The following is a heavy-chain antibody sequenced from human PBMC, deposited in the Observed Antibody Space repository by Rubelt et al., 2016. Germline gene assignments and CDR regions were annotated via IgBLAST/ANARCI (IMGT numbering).Heavy chain of an antibody. CDR1: GFTVSSNY. J-gene: IGHJ4*02. CDR3: TTSITIFVRGDY. D-gene: IGHD3-3*01. V-gene: IGHV3-15*01. Sequence: EVQLVESGGGLIQPGGSLRLSCAASGFTVSSNYMSWVRQAPGKGLEWVGRIKSKTDGGTTDYAAPVKGRFTISRDDSKNTLYLQMNSLKTEGTAVDYCTTSITIFVRGDYWGQGTLVTVSA. CDR2: IKSKTDGGTT.